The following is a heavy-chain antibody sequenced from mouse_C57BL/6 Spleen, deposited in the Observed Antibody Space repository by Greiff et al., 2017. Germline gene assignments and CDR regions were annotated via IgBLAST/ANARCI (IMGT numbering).Heavy chain of an antibody. J-gene: IGHJ4*01. Sequence: VQLQQSGPELVKPGASVKISCKASGYAFSSSWMNWVKQRPGKGLEWIGRIYPGDGDTNYNGKFKGKATLTAAKSSSTAYMQLSSLTSEDSAVYFCAKGDYDVGYAMDYWGQGTSVTVSS. CDR2: IYPGDGDT. CDR3: AKGDYDVGYAMDY. D-gene: IGHD2-4*01. CDR1: GYAFSSSW. V-gene: IGHV1-82*01.